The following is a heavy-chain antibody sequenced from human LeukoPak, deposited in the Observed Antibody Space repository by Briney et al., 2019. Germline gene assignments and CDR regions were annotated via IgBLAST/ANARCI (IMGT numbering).Heavy chain of an antibody. CDR1: GFTLSRYA. Sequence: SGGSLRLYCAASGFTLSRYAMHWVRQAPGKGPEWVAVISYDGIIKYYADPVKGRFTISRDNSKNTVYLRMTSLRGEDTAVYCCARIGDQDDWEVTFDYWGQGTLVTVSS. D-gene: IGHD3-9*01. J-gene: IGHJ4*02. CDR2: ISYDGIIK. CDR3: ARIGDQDDWEVTFDY. V-gene: IGHV3-30*04.